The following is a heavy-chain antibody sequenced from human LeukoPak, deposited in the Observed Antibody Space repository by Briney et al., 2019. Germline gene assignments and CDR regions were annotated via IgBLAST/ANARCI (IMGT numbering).Heavy chain of an antibody. CDR1: GFTFSSYA. D-gene: IGHD3-3*01. CDR2: ISGSGGST. CDR3: ARNVLRFLPDYYYYMDV. Sequence: GGSLRLSCAASGFTFSSYAMSWVRQAPGKGLEWVSAISGSGGSTYYADSVKGRFTISRDNSKNTLYLQMNSLRAEDTAVYYCARNVLRFLPDYYYYMDVWGKGTTVTVSS. V-gene: IGHV3-23*01. J-gene: IGHJ6*03.